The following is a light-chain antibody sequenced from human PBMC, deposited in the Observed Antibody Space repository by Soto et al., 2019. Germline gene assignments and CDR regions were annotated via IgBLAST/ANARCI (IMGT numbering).Light chain of an antibody. Sequence: QSVLTQPRSVSESPGQSVTISCTGTSSDVGAFNYVSWYQQHPGKAPKLLIYEVSNRPSGLSNRFSGSKSGNTASLTISGLQAEDEADYYCSSYTSSTTRVFGGGTKLIVL. CDR3: SSYTSSTTRV. J-gene: IGLJ2*01. CDR1: SSDVGAFNY. V-gene: IGLV2-14*01. CDR2: EVS.